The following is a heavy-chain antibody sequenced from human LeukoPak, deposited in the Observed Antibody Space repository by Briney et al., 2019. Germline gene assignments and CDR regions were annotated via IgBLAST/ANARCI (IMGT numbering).Heavy chain of an antibody. V-gene: IGHV3-30*02. CDR1: GLTFSSSD. CDR2: IKSDGSNE. J-gene: IGHJ4*02. Sequence: PGESLRLSCTVSGLTFSSSDIHWVRRAPGKGLEWVASIKSDGSNEYFADSVKGRFTISRDNSRNIAYLQMSSLRAEDTAVYYCANFDHWGQGTLVTVS. CDR3: ANFDH.